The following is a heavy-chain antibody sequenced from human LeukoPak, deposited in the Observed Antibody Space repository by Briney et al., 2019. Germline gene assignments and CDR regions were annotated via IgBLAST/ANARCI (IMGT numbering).Heavy chain of an antibody. CDR3: AAARVRSGFYFDY. Sequence: GGSLRLSCAASGFTFTTYVMSWVRQAPRQGLEWVSGISGSGAVTYYADSVKGRSTISKDSSKETLYLQMSSLRAEDTAVYYCAAARVRSGFYFDYWGQGTLVTVSS. CDR1: GFTFTTYV. V-gene: IGHV3-23*01. CDR2: ISGSGAVT. D-gene: IGHD2-21*01. J-gene: IGHJ4*02.